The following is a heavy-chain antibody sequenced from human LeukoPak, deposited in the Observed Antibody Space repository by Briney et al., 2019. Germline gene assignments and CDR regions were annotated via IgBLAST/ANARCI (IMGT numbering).Heavy chain of an antibody. CDR2: VIPMFGTT. J-gene: IGHJ4*02. V-gene: IGHV1-69*13. CDR3: ARRGVNTDYYDIATNSYSPRYYFDF. D-gene: IGHD3-9*01. Sequence: ASVKVSCKASGYTFTGYYMHWVRQAPGQGLEWMGGVIPMFGTTDYAQKFQGRVTITADESTSTAYMELSSLRSEDTAVYYCARRGVNTDYYDIATNSYSPRYYFDFWGQGTLVTVSS. CDR1: GYTFTGYY.